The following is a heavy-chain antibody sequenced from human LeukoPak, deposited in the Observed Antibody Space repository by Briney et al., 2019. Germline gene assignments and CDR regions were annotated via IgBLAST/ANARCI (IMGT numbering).Heavy chain of an antibody. V-gene: IGHV1-2*02. CDR2: VNPDNGVT. CDR3: ARYSVDYGPWFPEF. J-gene: IGHJ4*02. D-gene: IGHD1-26*01. CDR1: VYTFTVYY. Sequence: ASVTVSCKTSVYTFTVYYVNWVRQAPGQGLEWMGWVNPDNGVTHFSQKFQGRVTMTRDTSISTAYMELNRLTSDDTAVYYCARYSVDYGPWFPEFWGQGTLVTVSS.